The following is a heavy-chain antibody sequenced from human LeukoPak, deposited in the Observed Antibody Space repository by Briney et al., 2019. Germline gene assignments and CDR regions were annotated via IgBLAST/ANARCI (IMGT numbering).Heavy chain of an antibody. CDR3: ARASLHCSSTSYYILYSSGFDY. D-gene: IGHD2-2*01. CDR2: IYHSGST. J-gene: IGHJ4*02. V-gene: IGHV4-38-2*02. CDR1: GYSISSGYY. Sequence: PSETLSLTCTVSGYSISSGYYWGWIRQPPGKGLEWIGSIYHSGSTYYNPSLKSRVTISVDTSKNQFSLKLSSVTAADTAVYYCARASLHCSSTSYYILYSSGFDYWGQGTLVTVSS.